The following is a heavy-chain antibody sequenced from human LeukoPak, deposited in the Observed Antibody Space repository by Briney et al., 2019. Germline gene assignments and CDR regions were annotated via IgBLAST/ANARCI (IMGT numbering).Heavy chain of an antibody. V-gene: IGHV3-30*02. CDR3: AKSLYAQYYYYYYGMDV. J-gene: IGHJ6*02. D-gene: IGHD2/OR15-2a*01. CDR1: GFTFSSYG. Sequence: GGSLRLSCAASGFTFSSYGMHWVRQAPGKGLEWVAVIWYDGSNKYYADSVKGRFTISRDNSKNTLYLQMNSLRAEDTAVYYCAKSLYAQYYYYYYGMDVWGQGTTVTVSS. CDR2: IWYDGSNK.